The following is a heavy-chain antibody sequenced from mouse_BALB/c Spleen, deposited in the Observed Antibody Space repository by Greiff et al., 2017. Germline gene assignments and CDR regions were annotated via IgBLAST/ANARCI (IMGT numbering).Heavy chain of an antibody. CDR1: GFSLTSYG. J-gene: IGHJ2*01. CDR3: AREGGGYYYGSSFDY. V-gene: IGHV2-9*02. Sequence: VQLQESGPGLVAPSQSLSITCTVSGFSLTSYGVHWVRQPPGKGLEWLGVIWAGGSTNYNSALMSRLSISKDNSKSQVFLKMNSLQADDAAMYYCAREGGGYYYGSSFDYWGQGTTLTVSS. CDR2: IWAGGST. D-gene: IGHD1-1*01.